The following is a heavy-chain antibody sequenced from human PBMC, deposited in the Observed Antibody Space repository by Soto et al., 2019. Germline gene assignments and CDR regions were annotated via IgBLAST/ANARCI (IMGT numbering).Heavy chain of an antibody. CDR3: AYRVTDRADGDVGYCDS. Sequence: QITLKESGPTLVEPTETLTLTCSFSGFSLTTSGVGVGWLRQAPGKALECLGIIYWDDDKRYNPSLNNRLTIWKDTAKNQVVHSMTYVETVDTATSFCAYRVTDRADGDVGYCDSWGQGTLVTVS. CDR1: GFSLTTSGVG. CDR2: IYWDDDK. V-gene: IGHV2-5*02. D-gene: IGHD3-10*01. J-gene: IGHJ4*03.